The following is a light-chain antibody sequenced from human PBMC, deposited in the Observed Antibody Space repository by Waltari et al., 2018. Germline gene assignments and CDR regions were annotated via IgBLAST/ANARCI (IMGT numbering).Light chain of an antibody. CDR2: DDN. V-gene: IGLV3-21*04. J-gene: IGLJ2*01. CDR3: QVWDGSSDHPV. Sequence: SYVLTQPPSVSVAPGKTARITLGGDNIGGQSVHWYHQRPGQAPVLVIYDDNDRPSGIPERFSASNSGNTATLTISRVEVGDEADYCCQVWDGSSDHPVFGGGTKLTV. CDR1: NIGGQS.